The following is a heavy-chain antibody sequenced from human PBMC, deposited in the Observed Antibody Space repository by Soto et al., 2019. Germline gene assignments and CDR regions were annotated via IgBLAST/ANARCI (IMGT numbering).Heavy chain of an antibody. J-gene: IGHJ6*02. Sequence: RGESLKISCKGSGYSFTSYWISWVRQMPGKGLEWMGRIDPSDSYTNYSPSFQGHVTISADKSISTAYLQWSSLKASDTAMYYCAWLTYYYDSSGPGDYYGMDVWGQGTTVTVSS. CDR2: IDPSDSYT. CDR3: AWLTYYYDSSGPGDYYGMDV. V-gene: IGHV5-10-1*01. D-gene: IGHD3-22*01. CDR1: GYSFTSYW.